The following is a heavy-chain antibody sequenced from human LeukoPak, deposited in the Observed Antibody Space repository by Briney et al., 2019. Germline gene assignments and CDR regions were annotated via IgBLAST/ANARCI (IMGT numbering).Heavy chain of an antibody. CDR3: AKQLGYCSDGSCYFPY. CDR2: ISNNGGYT. Sequence: GGSLRLSCAASGFTFSSSAMSWVRQAPRKGLEWVSAISNNGGYTYYADSVQGRFTISRDNSKSTLCLQMNSLRAEDTAVYYCAKQLGYCSDGSCYFPYWGQGTLVTVSS. D-gene: IGHD2-15*01. V-gene: IGHV3-23*01. CDR1: GFTFSSSA. J-gene: IGHJ4*02.